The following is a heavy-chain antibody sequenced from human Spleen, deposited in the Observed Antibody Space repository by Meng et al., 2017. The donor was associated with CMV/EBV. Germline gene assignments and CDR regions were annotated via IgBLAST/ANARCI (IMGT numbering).Heavy chain of an antibody. D-gene: IGHD2-2*01. CDR1: GNFSSFA. J-gene: IGHJ4*02. CDR3: AHIYCSSTTCYPYYFDY. V-gene: IGHV1-69*05. Sequence: GNFSSFAINWVRQAPGQGLEWMGGIIPIFGPANYAQKFQGRVTITTDESTSTAYMELSSLRSDDTAVYYCAHIYCSSTTCYPYYFDYWGQGTLVTVSS. CDR2: IIPIFGPA.